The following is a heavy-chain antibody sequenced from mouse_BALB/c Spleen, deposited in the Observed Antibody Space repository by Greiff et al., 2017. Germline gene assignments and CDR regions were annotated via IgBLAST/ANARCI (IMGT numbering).Heavy chain of an antibody. D-gene: IGHD2-14*01. J-gene: IGHJ3*01. CDR1: GFTFSSYG. CDR2: ISSGGSYT. Sequence: DVHLVESGGDLVKPGGSLKLSCAASGFTFSSYGMSWVRQTPDKRLEWVATISSGGSYTYYPDSVKGRFTISRDNAKNTLYLQMSSLKSEDTAMYYCARHDYRYSWFAYWGQGTLVTVSA. V-gene: IGHV5-6*01. CDR3: ARHDYRYSWFAY.